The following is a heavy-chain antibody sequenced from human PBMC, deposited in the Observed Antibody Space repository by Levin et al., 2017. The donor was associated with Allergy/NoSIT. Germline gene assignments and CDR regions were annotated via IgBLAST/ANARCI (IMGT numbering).Heavy chain of an antibody. D-gene: IGHD5-12*01. CDR1: GFTFSSYA. Sequence: ASVKVSCAASGFTFSSYAMSWVRQAPGKGLEWVSAISGSGGSTYYADSVKGRFTISRDNSKNTLYLQMNSLRAEDTAVYYCAKHSSVATIEELVDYWGQGTLVTVSS. CDR2: ISGSGGST. J-gene: IGHJ4*02. V-gene: IGHV3-23*01. CDR3: AKHSSVATIEELVDY.